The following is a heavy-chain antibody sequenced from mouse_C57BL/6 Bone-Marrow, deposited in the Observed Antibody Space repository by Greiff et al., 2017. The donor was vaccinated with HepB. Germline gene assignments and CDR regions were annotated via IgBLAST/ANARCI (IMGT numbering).Heavy chain of an antibody. CDR3: ARGGWYVMFYYFSY. V-gene: IGHV1-85*01. D-gene: IGHD1-1*02. CDR2: IYPRDGST. CDR1: GYTFTSYD. Sequence: QVQLQQSGPELVKPGASVKLSCKASGYTFTSYDINWVKQRPGQGLEWIGWIYPRDGSTKYNEKFKGKATLTGDTCSSTAYMELHSLPSEDSAVYFCARGGWYVMFYYFSYCCQITTLTLSS. J-gene: IGHJ2*01.